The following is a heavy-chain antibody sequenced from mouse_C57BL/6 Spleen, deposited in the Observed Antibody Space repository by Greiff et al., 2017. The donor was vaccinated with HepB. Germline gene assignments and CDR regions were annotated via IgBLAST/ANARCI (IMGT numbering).Heavy chain of an antibody. J-gene: IGHJ4*01. CDR3: AREAGDAMDY. CDR1: GYTFTDYY. Sequence: EVQLQQSGPVLVKPGASVKMSCKASGYTFTDYYMNWVKQSHGKSLEWIGVINPYNGGTSYNQKFKGKATLTVDKSSSTAYMELNSLTSEDSAVYYCAREAGDAMDYWGQGTSVTVSS. CDR2: INPYNGGT. V-gene: IGHV1-19*01.